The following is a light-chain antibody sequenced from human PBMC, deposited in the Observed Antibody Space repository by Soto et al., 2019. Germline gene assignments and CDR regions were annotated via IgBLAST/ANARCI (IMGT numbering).Light chain of an antibody. CDR1: QSVRGH. Sequence: DTVLTQSPAALSLSPGETATLSCRASQSVRGHLAWYQHKPGQAPRLLIYDASYRATGVPLRFSGSGSGTDFTLTISSLESGDSATYYCQHYNSYSEAFGQGTKVELK. V-gene: IGKV3-11*01. J-gene: IGKJ1*01. CDR3: QHYNSYSEA. CDR2: DAS.